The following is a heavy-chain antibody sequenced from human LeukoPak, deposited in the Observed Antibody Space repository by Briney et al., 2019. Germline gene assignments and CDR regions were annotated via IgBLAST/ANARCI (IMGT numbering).Heavy chain of an antibody. V-gene: IGHV5-51*01. CDR3: ARQDGYGLYYFDY. Sequence: GESLKISCEASGYSFTTYWIGWVRQMPGRGLERMGIIFPGDSDTKYSPSFQGQVTISAGKSISTAYLQWSSLKASDTAMYYCARQDGYGLYYFDYWGQGTLVTVSS. J-gene: IGHJ4*02. CDR2: IFPGDSDT. D-gene: IGHD5-18*01. CDR1: GYSFTTYW.